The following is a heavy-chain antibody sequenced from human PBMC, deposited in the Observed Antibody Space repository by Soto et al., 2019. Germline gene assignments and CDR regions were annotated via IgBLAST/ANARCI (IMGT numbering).Heavy chain of an antibody. CDR2: IYYSGST. CDR1: GGSISSTTYY. Sequence: QLQLVESGPGLVKPSETLSLTCNVSGGSISSTTYYWDWIRQPPGKGLEWIGTIYYSGSTYYNPSLKSRVSISVDTSKNHFSLKLSSVTAAADTAVYYCARHLGVTTIDYWGQGTLVTVSS. J-gene: IGHJ4*02. CDR3: ARHLGVTTIDY. D-gene: IGHD5-12*01. V-gene: IGHV4-39*01.